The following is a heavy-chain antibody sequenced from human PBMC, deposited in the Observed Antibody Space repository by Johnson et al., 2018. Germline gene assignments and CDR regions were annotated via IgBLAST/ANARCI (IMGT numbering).Heavy chain of an antibody. Sequence: VQLVQSGGGLVQPGRSLRLSCAASGFTFDDYAMHWVRQAPGKGLEWVSGISWTSGSIGYADSVKGRFTISSANAKNSLYLQMNSLGAGDRALYYCAKAPVGWLGEGAEYFQHWGQGTRVTVSS. V-gene: IGHV3-9*01. D-gene: IGHD3-3*01. CDR2: ISWTSGSI. CDR3: AKAPVGWLGEGAEYFQH. CDR1: GFTFDDYA. J-gene: IGHJ1*01.